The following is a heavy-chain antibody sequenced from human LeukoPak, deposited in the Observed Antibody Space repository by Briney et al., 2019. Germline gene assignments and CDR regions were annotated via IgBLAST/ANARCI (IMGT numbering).Heavy chain of an antibody. CDR3: ARDSSGRWFDP. CDR1: GFTFSTYD. D-gene: IGHD6-6*01. CDR2: ISASSKST. Sequence: GGPVTLPCAASGFTFSTYDMNFVRQAPGKGLEGMSYISASSKSTMCGESMQVRFTISRDNAKNTLFLQMNRLRGEDTAVYYCARDSSGRWFDPWGQGTLVTVSS. J-gene: IGHJ5*02. V-gene: IGHV3-48*03.